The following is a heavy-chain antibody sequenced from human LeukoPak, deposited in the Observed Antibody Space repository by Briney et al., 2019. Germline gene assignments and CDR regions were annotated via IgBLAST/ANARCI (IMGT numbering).Heavy chain of an antibody. D-gene: IGHD2-15*01. CDR3: ARDGSDCSGGSCYSPYFDY. Sequence: GGSLRLSCAASGFTFSSYRMTWVRQAPGKGLEWVSYISSSSSTIYYADSVKGRFTISRDNAKNSLYLQMNSLRDEDTAVYYCARDGSDCSGGSCYSPYFDYWGQGTLVTVSS. CDR1: GFTFSSYR. V-gene: IGHV3-48*02. CDR2: ISSSSSTI. J-gene: IGHJ4*02.